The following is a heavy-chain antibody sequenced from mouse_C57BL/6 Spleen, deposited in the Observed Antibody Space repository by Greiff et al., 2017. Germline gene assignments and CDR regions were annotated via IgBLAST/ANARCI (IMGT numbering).Heavy chain of an antibody. D-gene: IGHD2-2*01. J-gene: IGHJ4*01. V-gene: IGHV1-61*01. CDR3: ARGYYGYLYAMDY. CDR1: GYTFTSYW. CDR2: IYPSDSET. Sequence: QVQLQQPGAELVRPGSSVKLSCKASGYTFTSYWMDWVKQRPGQGLEWIGNIYPSDSETHYNQKFKDKATLTVKKSSSTAYMQLSSLTSEDSAVYYGARGYYGYLYAMDYWGQGTSVTVSA.